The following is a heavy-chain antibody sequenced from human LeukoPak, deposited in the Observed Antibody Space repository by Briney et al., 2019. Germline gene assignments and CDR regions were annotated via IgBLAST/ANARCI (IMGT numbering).Heavy chain of an antibody. CDR2: ISSSGSTI. J-gene: IGHJ4*02. V-gene: IGHV3-11*04. Sequence: GGSLRLSCAASGFTFSDYYMSWIRQAPGKGLEWVSYISSSGSTIYYADSVKGRFTISRDNSKNTLYLQMNSLRADDTAMYYCARGSYSSSWKTFDYWGQGTLVTVSS. CDR1: GFTFSDYY. D-gene: IGHD6-13*01. CDR3: ARGSYSSSWKTFDY.